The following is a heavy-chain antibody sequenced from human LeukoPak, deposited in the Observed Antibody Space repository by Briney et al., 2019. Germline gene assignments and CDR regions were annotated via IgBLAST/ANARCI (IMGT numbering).Heavy chain of an antibody. Sequence: TGGSLRLSCAASGFTFSSSDMDWDRQAPGKGLEWVASISSSSSLIYYADSVKGRFTISRDNAKNSLYLQMNSLRAEDTAVYFCAKEGRSTTPGYWGQGTLVTVSS. CDR1: GFTFSSSD. J-gene: IGHJ4*02. CDR2: ISSSSSLI. V-gene: IGHV3-21*01. D-gene: IGHD6-13*01. CDR3: AKEGRSTTPGY.